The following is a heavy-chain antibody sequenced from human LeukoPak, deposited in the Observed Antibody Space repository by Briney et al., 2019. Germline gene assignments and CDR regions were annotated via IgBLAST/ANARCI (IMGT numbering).Heavy chain of an antibody. V-gene: IGHV3-33*01. D-gene: IGHD6-13*01. CDR3: ARVDIAAAGTLYYGVDV. CDR2: IWYDGSNK. J-gene: IGHJ6*02. CDR1: GFTFSSYG. Sequence: GGSLRLSCAASGFTFSSYGMHWVRQAPGKGLEWVAVIWYDGSNKYYADSVKGRFTISRDNSKNTLYLQMNSLRAEDTAVYYCARVDIAAAGTLYYGVDVWGQGATVTVSS.